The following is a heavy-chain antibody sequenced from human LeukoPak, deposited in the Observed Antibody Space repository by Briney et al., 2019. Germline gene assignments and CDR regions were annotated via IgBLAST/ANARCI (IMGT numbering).Heavy chain of an antibody. CDR2: IYYSGST. V-gene: IGHV4-59*12. D-gene: IGHD3-10*01. CDR1: DVSISSSY. CDR3: ARWERFGELLIDY. J-gene: IGHJ4*02. Sequence: PSETLSLTCSVSDVSISSSYWSWIRQPPGKGPQWIGFIYYSGSTHYNPSLKSRLTISVDKAKNQVSLKLSSVTAADTAVYYCARWERFGELLIDYWGQGTLVTVSS.